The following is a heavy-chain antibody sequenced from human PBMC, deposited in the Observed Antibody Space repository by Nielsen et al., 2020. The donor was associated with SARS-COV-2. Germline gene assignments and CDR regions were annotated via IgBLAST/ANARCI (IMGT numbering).Heavy chain of an antibody. CDR1: GGSISSSDSY. J-gene: IGHJ4*02. D-gene: IGHD4-17*01. CDR3: ARVTVTYEIDY. Sequence: SETLSLTCTVSGGSISSSDSYWTWIRQPPGKGLEWIGYIYYSGSTYYNPSLKSRVTISVDTSKNQFSLKLSSVTAADTAVYYCARVTVTYEIDYWGQGTLVTVSS. V-gene: IGHV4-30-4*01. CDR2: IYYSGST.